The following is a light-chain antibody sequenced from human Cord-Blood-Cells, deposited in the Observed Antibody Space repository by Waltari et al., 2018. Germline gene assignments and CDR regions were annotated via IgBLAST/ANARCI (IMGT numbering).Light chain of an antibody. CDR1: QSISSN. Sequence: EIVMTQSPATLSVSPGERATLSCRASQSISSNLAWYQKKPGQAPRRLSYGASTRATRIPARFSGSGSGTDFTLTISSLQSEDFAVYYSQQYNSWPPYTFGQRTKLEIK. CDR3: QQYNSWPPYT. J-gene: IGKJ2*01. CDR2: GAS. V-gene: IGKV3-15*01.